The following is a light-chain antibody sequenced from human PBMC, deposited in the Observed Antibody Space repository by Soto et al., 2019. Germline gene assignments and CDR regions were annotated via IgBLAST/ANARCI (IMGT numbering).Light chain of an antibody. CDR3: QQYSSSRT. V-gene: IGKV3-20*01. Sequence: DIALTQSPGSLSLSPGERARLHCRASQSVSSNHLAWYQQKPGQAPGLLIYGGSSRATGIPVRCSGSGSETDFTLTITRLEPEDFAMYYCQQYSSSRTLGQGTKVDIK. J-gene: IGKJ1*01. CDR1: QSVSSNH. CDR2: GGS.